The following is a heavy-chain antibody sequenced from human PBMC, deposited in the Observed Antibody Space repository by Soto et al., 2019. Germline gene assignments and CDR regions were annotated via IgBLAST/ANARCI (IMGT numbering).Heavy chain of an antibody. CDR1: GDSVSSNSTA. D-gene: IGHD6-6*01. J-gene: IGHJ4*02. CDR2: TYYRSKWYN. Sequence: SQTLSLSCAISGDSVSSNSTAWNWIRQSPSRGLEWLGRTYYRSKWYNDYAVSVKSRITINPDTSKNQFSLQLNSVTPEDTAVYYCARATPSEYSSSSVLDYWGQGTMVTSSS. CDR3: ARATPSEYSSSSVLDY. V-gene: IGHV6-1*01.